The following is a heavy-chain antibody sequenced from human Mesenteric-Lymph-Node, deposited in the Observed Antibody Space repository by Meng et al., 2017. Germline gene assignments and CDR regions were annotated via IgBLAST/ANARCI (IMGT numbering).Heavy chain of an antibody. CDR1: GGSFSGYY. J-gene: IGHJ3*02. V-gene: IGHV4-34*01. CDR2: INHSGST. D-gene: IGHD6-13*01. CDR3: ARDVVAAAGTFAFDI. Sequence: SETLSLTCAVYGGSFSGYYWSWIRQPPGKGLEWIGEINHSGSTNYNPSLKSRVTISVDTSKNQFSLKLSSVTAADTAVYYCARDVVAAAGTFAFDIWGQGTMVTVSS.